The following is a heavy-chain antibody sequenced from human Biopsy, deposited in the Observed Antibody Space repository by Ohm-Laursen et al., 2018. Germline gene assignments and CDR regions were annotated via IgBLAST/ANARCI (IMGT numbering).Heavy chain of an antibody. Sequence: GSLRLSCTASGFTFGDYYMSWIRQAPGKGLEWLSYISGSGATKMYADSVKGRFTVSRDNAKNSLYLEMNNLTVEDTAVYYCATDGAGSYNENWGQGTLVSVSS. V-gene: IGHV3-11*01. CDR1: GFTFGDYY. CDR3: ATDGAGSYNEN. CDR2: ISGSGATK. J-gene: IGHJ4*02. D-gene: IGHD3-10*01.